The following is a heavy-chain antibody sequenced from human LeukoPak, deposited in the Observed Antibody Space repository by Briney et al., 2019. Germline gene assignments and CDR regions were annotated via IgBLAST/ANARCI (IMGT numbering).Heavy chain of an antibody. J-gene: IGHJ6*03. CDR1: GFSFMSFA. V-gene: IGHV3-30*04. CDR3: ARSYDSTSSYSYYYMDV. Sequence: GRSLRLSCEASGFSFMSFAMHWVRQAPGKGLEWVAVIAHDARSEYYADSVKGRFTISRDNSQNTLYLQMNSLRAEDTAMYYCARSYDSTSSYSYYYMDVWGKGTTVTVSS. CDR2: IAHDARSE. D-gene: IGHD3-22*01.